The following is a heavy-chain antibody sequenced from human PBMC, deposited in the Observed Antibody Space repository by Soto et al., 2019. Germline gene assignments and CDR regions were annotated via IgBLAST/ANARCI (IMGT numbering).Heavy chain of an antibody. D-gene: IGHD3-10*01. J-gene: IGHJ4*02. CDR2: ISGSGGST. CDR1: GFTFSSYA. V-gene: IGHV3-23*01. Sequence: GGSLRLSCAASGFTFSSYAMSWVRQAPGKGLEWVSAISGSGGSTYYADSVKGRFTISRDNSKNTLYLQVNSLRAEDTAVYYCAKTSVRGVIITGDYFDYWGQGTLVTVSS. CDR3: AKTSVRGVIITGDYFDY.